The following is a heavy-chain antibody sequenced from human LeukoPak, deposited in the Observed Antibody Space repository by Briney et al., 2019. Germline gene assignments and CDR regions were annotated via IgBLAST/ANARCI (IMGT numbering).Heavy chain of an antibody. V-gene: IGHV1-18*01. J-gene: IGHJ4*02. CDR2: ISAYNGNT. D-gene: IGHD3-9*01. CDR3: ARDPVLRYFDWLSEPDDY. CDR1: GYTFTSYG. Sequence: GASVKVSCKASGYTFTSYGIIWVRQAPGQGLEWMGWISAYNGNTNYAQKLQGRVTMTTDTSTSTAYMELRSLRSDDTAVYYCARDPVLRYFDWLSEPDDYWGQGTLVTVSS.